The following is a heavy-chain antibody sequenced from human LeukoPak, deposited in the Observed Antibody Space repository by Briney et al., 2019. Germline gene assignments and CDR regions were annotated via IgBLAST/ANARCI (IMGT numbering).Heavy chain of an antibody. J-gene: IGHJ6*03. D-gene: IGHD3-9*01. CDR1: GRSISSYY. V-gene: IGHV4-59*01. CDR3: ARGLFYNDILTLYYYYYYMDV. CDR2: IYYSGST. Sequence: PSETLSLTCTVCGRSISSYYWRWLRQPPGKGLEWLGYIYYSGSTNYNPSLKSRVTISVDTSKNQFSLKLSPVTAADTAVYYCARGLFYNDILTLYYYYYYMDVWGKGTTVTVSS.